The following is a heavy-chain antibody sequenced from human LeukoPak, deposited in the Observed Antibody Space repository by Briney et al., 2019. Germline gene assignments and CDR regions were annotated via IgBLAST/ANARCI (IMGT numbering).Heavy chain of an antibody. D-gene: IGHD3-22*01. J-gene: IGHJ4*02. Sequence: ASVKVSCKASGYTFTGYYMHWVRQAPGQGLEWMGWINPNSGGTNYAQKFQGRVTMTRDTSISTAYMELSRLRSDDTAVYYCARREDSSGYYLRGNPFDYWGQGTLVTVSS. CDR3: ARREDSSGYYLRGNPFDY. CDR1: GYTFTGYY. V-gene: IGHV1-2*02. CDR2: INPNSGGT.